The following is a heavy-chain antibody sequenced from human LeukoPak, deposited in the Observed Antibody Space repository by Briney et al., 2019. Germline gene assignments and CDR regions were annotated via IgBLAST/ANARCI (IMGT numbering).Heavy chain of an antibody. CDR3: ARDVGFGERGSHFDY. Sequence: PGGSLRLSCAASGFIFSTYGMYWVRQAPGKGLEWVAFIRYDGSNKYYADSVKGRFTISRDNSKNTLYLQMNSLKDEDTAVYYCARDVGFGERGSHFDYWGQGTLVTVSS. CDR2: IRYDGSNK. D-gene: IGHD3-10*01. V-gene: IGHV3-30*02. CDR1: GFIFSTYG. J-gene: IGHJ4*02.